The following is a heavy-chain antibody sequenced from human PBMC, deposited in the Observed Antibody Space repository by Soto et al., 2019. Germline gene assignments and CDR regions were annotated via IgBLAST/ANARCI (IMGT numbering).Heavy chain of an antibody. D-gene: IGHD2-15*01. V-gene: IGHV2-5*02. Sequence: SGPTLVNPTQTLTLTCTFSGFSLSTSGVGVGWIRQPPGKALEWLALIYWDDDKRYSPSLKSRLTITKDTSKNQVVLTMTNMDPVDTATYYCAHRPSYCSGGSCYSGFDYWGQGTLGTVSS. CDR2: IYWDDDK. CDR1: GFSLSTSGVG. J-gene: IGHJ4*02. CDR3: AHRPSYCSGGSCYSGFDY.